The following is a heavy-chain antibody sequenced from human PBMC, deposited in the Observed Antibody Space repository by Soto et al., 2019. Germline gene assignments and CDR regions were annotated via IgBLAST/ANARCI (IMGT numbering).Heavy chain of an antibody. D-gene: IGHD5-18*01. CDR2: ISSSGSTI. V-gene: IGHV3-11*01. CDR3: ARCFPGTAMVSSYCGMDV. CDR1: GFTFSDYY. J-gene: IGHJ6*02. Sequence: QVQLVESGGGLVKPGGSLRLSCAASGFTFSDYYMSWIRQAPGKGLEWVSYISSSGSTIYYADSVKGRCTISRDSAKNSMYLQLNSLRAEDTAVYYCARCFPGTAMVSSYCGMDVWGQGTTVTVSS.